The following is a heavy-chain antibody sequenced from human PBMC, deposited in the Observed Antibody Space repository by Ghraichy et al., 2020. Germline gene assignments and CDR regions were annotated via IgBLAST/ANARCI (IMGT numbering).Heavy chain of an antibody. J-gene: IGHJ4*02. CDR2: IYSSGSF. Sequence: SETLSLTCTVSGGSMTSYWSWIRQSAGKGLEWIGRIYSSGSFNYNASPRSRVTLSVDTSKNQFSLNLKSVTAADTAVYYCARVREGRYGSDYFDTWSQGIVVTVSS. CDR1: GGSMTSY. V-gene: IGHV4-4*07. D-gene: IGHD4-17*01. CDR3: ARVREGRYGSDYFDT.